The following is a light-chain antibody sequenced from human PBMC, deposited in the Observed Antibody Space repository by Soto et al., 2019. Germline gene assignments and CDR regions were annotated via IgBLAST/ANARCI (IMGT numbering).Light chain of an antibody. V-gene: IGKV4-1*01. J-gene: IGKJ4*01. CDR1: QSVLYSSNNKNY. CDR3: QQYYSIPLT. CDR2: WAS. Sequence: DIVMTQSPDSLAVSLGERATINCKSSQSVLYSSNNKNYLAWYHQKPGQPPKLLIYWASTRESGVPDRFSGSGSGTDFTLTISSLQAEDVAVYYCQQYYSIPLTFGGGTKVDI.